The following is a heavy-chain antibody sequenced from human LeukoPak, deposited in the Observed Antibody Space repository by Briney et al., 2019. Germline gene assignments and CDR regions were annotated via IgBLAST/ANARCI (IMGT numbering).Heavy chain of an antibody. Sequence: GGSLRLSCAASGFTFSSYAMSWVRQAPGKGLEWVSAISGSGGSTYYADSVKGRFTISRDNSKNTLYLQMNSLRAEDTAVYYCAKDPHDYGGNSGAFDIWGQGTMVTVSS. D-gene: IGHD4-23*01. CDR2: ISGSGGST. CDR3: AKDPHDYGGNSGAFDI. J-gene: IGHJ3*02. V-gene: IGHV3-23*01. CDR1: GFTFSSYA.